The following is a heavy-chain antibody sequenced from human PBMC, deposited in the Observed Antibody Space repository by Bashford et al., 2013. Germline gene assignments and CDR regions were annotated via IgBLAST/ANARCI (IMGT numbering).Heavy chain of an antibody. CDR3: AKAGEANPFRAMSGADV. J-gene: IGHJ6*02. Sequence: GGSLRLSCAASGFTFSSYAMSWVRQAPGKGLEWVSAISGSGGSTYYADSVKGRFTISRDNSKNTLYLQMNSLRAEDTAVYYCAKAGEANPFRAMSGADVWGQGTTVTVSS. D-gene: IGHD2-2*01. CDR1: GFTFSSYA. V-gene: IGHV3-23*01. CDR2: ISGSGGST.